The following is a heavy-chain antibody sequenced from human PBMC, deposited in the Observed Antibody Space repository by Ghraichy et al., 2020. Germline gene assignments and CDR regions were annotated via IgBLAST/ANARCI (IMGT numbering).Heavy chain of an antibody. CDR2: INHSGST. CDR1: GGSFSGYY. V-gene: IGHV4-34*01. Sequence: SETLSLTCAVYGGSFSGYYWSWIRQPPGKGLEWIGEINHSGSTNYNPSLKSRVTISVDTSKNQFSLKLSSVTAADTAVYYCARGGGVVVPAARKANWFDPWGQGTLVTVSS. J-gene: IGHJ5*02. D-gene: IGHD2-2*01. CDR3: ARGGGVVVPAARKANWFDP.